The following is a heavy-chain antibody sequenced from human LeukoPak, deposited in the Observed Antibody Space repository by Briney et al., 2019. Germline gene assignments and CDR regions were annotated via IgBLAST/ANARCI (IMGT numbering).Heavy chain of an antibody. CDR3: ARVGDRNSSWYRRTGGAWFDP. D-gene: IGHD6-13*01. J-gene: IGHJ5*02. V-gene: IGHV4-38-2*02. Sequence: SETLSLTCTVSGYSISSGYYWGWIRQPPGKGLEWIGSIYHSGSTYYNPSLKSRVTISVDTSKNQFSLKLSSVTAADTAVYYCARVGDRNSSWYRRTGGAWFDPWGQGTLVTVSS. CDR2: IYHSGST. CDR1: GYSISSGYY.